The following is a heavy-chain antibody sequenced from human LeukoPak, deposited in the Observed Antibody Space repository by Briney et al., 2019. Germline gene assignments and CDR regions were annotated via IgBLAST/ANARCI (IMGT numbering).Heavy chain of an antibody. J-gene: IGHJ4*02. CDR3: AKLRLGPDY. Sequence: GESLKISCAASGFNLRSYEMNWVRQAPGKGLEWVSVISASGDNTYYADSVKGRFTMSRDNSKNTLYLQMNSLRAEDTAFYYCAKLRLGPDYWGQGTLVTVSS. V-gene: IGHV3-23*01. CDR2: ISASGDNT. CDR1: GFNLRSYE.